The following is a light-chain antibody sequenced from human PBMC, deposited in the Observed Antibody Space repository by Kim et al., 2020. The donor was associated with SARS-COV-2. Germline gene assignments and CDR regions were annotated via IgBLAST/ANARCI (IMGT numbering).Light chain of an antibody. CDR1: VLAKKY. CDR2: KDS. CDR3: YSAADNIGV. J-gene: IGLJ3*02. Sequence: SVSPGQTARITCSGDVLAKKYARWFQQKPGQAPVVVIYKDSERPSGIPERFSGSSSGTTVTLTISGVQVEDEADYYCYSAADNIGVFGGGTKLTVL. V-gene: IGLV3-27*01.